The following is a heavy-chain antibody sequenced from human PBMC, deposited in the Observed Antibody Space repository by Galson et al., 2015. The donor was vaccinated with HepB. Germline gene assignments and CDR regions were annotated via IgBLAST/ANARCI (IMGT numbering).Heavy chain of an antibody. CDR1: GFNFRRYD. CDR3: AKAQQLVPEYFQH. D-gene: IGHD6-13*01. V-gene: IGHV3-23*01. J-gene: IGHJ1*01. Sequence: SLRLSCAASGFNFRRYDMSWVRKAPGKGLEWVSAISGSGGSTYYADSVKGRFTISRDNSKNTLYVQMNSLRAEDTAVYYCAKAQQLVPEYFQHWGQGTLVTVSS. CDR2: ISGSGGST.